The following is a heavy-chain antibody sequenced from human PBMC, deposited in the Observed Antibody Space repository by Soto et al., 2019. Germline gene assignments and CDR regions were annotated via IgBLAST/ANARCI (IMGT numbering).Heavy chain of an antibody. V-gene: IGHV3-30*18. CDR1: GFTFSSYG. CDR2: ISYDGSSK. D-gene: IGHD6-6*01. CDR3: AKARIAARPFSNGMDV. Sequence: GGSLRLSCAASGFTFSSYGMHWVRQAPGKGLEWVAVISYDGSSKYYADSVKGRFTISRDNSKNTLYLQMNSLRAEDTAVYYCAKARIAARPFSNGMDVWGQGTTVTVSS. J-gene: IGHJ6*02.